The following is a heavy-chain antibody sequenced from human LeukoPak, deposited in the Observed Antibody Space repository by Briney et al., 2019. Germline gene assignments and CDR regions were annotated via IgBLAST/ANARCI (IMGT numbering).Heavy chain of an antibody. Sequence: SVKVSCKASGGTFSSYAISWVRQAPGQGLEWMGGIIPIFGTANYAQKFQGRVTITTDESTSTAYMELSSLRPEDTAVYYCARGAWCSGGSCYSELNYYYYMDVWGKGTTVTVSS. D-gene: IGHD2-15*01. CDR3: ARGAWCSGGSCYSELNYYYYMDV. CDR2: IIPIFGTA. CDR1: GGTFSSYA. J-gene: IGHJ6*03. V-gene: IGHV1-69*05.